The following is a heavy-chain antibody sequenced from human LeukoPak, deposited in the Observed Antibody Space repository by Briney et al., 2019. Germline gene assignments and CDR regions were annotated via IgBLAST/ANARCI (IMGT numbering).Heavy chain of an antibody. D-gene: IGHD3-10*01. CDR1: GFTFSSYW. CDR2: IKSKTDGGTT. V-gene: IGHV3-15*01. CDR3: TTDDGDYGSGGY. Sequence: GGSLRLSCAASGFTFSSYWMSWARQAPGKGLEWVGRIKSKTDGGTTDYAAPVKGRFTISRDDSKNTLYLQMNSLKTEDTAVYYCTTDDGDYGSGGYWGQGTLVTVSS. J-gene: IGHJ4*02.